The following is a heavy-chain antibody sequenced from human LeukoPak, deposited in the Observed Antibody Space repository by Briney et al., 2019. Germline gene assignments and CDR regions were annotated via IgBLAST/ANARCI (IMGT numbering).Heavy chain of an antibody. CDR3: VRDVSTGYFDY. V-gene: IGHV4-38-2*02. Sequence: SETLSLTCAVSGYSIMRGYYWGWIRQPPGKGLEWIASKYHSGSTYYNPSLKSRVTISVDKSKNQFSLKLSSLTAADTAVYYCVRDVSTGYFDYWGQGTLVTVSS. D-gene: IGHD1-14*01. CDR2: KYHSGST. J-gene: IGHJ4*02. CDR1: GYSIMRGYY.